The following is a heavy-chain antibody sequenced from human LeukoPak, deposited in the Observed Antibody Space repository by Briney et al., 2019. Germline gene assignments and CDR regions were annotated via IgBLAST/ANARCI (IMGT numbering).Heavy chain of an antibody. CDR1: GYTFTAYA. Sequence: GASVKVSCKASGYTFTAYAMNWVRQAPGQGLEWMGWINTNTGDPTFAQGFAGRFVFSLDTSVSTAYLQISSLKAEDTAVYYCARAFHYSHSPYSLGYNYIDPWGQGTLVTVSS. D-gene: IGHD1-1*01. V-gene: IGHV7-4-1*02. CDR3: ARAFHYSHSPYSLGYNYIDP. J-gene: IGHJ5*02. CDR2: INTNTGDP.